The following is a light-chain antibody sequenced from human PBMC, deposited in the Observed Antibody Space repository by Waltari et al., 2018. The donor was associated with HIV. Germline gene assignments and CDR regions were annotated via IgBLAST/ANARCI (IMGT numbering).Light chain of an antibody. V-gene: IGLV3-9*01. CDR1: SIGSKS. CDR3: QVWDKNTGI. CDR2: GDT. Sequence: SYELTQPLSVSVALGQTAKVPCGGDSIGSKSVQWYQQKPGQAPVLVIYGDTNRPSGIPERFSGSNSGNTATLSISSAQAGDEADDYCQVWDKNTGIFGTGTKVTVL. J-gene: IGLJ1*01.